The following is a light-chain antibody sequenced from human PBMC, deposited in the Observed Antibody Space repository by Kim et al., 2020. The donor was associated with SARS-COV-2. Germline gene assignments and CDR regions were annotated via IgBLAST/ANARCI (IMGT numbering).Light chain of an antibody. CDR1: QRVSSNY. CDR2: GAS. Sequence: EIVLTQSPGTLTLSPGERATLSCRASQRVSSNYLAWYRQKPGQPPRLLIFGASNRAAGNPDRFSGSGSGTDFTLTISRLEPEDFAVYYCQQYGSPPYTFGQGTKLEI. J-gene: IGKJ2*01. CDR3: QQYGSPPYT. V-gene: IGKV3-20*01.